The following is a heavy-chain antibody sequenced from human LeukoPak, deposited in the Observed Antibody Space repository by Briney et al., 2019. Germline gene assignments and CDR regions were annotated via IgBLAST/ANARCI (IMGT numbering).Heavy chain of an antibody. CDR2: IRYDGSNK. V-gene: IGHV3-30*02. D-gene: IGHD3-22*01. Sequence: GGSLRLSCAASRFTFSRYGMHWVRQAPGKGLEWVAFIRYDGSNKYYADSVKGRFTISRDNSQNTLYLQMNSLRAEDTAVYYCAKSHYYDSSGYYTFDYWGQGTLVTVSS. CDR3: AKSHYYDSSGYYTFDY. CDR1: RFTFSRYG. J-gene: IGHJ4*02.